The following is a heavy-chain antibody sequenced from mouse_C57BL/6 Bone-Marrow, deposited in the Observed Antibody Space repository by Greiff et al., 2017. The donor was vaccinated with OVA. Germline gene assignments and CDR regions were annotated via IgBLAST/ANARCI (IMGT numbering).Heavy chain of an antibody. CDR2: IDPSDSYT. CDR1: GYTFTSYW. J-gene: IGHJ2*01. CDR3: ARDGYDDGDY. D-gene: IGHD2-2*01. Sequence: VQLQQSGAELVKPGASVKLSCKASGYTFTSYWMQWVKQRPGQGLEWIGEIDPSDSYTNYNQKFKGKATLTVDTSSSTAYMQLSSLTSEDSAVYYCARDGYDDGDYWGQGTTLTVSS. V-gene: IGHV1-50*01.